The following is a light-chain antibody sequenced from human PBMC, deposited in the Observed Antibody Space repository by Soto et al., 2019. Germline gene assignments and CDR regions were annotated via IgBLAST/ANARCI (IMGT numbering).Light chain of an antibody. J-gene: IGLJ1*01. CDR3: CSYTTSSTYV. CDR1: SSVVGGYNY. V-gene: IGLV2-14*03. CDR2: DVN. Sequence: QSVLTQPASVSGSPGQSIAISCTGTSSVVGGYNYVSWYQQHPGKAPKLMIYDVNNRPSGVSNRFSGSKSGNTASLTISGLQAEDEADYCCCSYTTSSTYVFGTGTKVTVL.